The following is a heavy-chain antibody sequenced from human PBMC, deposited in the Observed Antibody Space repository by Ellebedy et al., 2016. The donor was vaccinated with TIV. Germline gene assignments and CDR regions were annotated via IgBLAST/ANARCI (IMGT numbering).Heavy chain of an antibody. V-gene: IGHV3-23*01. D-gene: IGHD5-18*01. CDR1: GFTLSTYG. J-gene: IGHJ4*02. Sequence: GESLKISCAASGFTLSTYGMTWVRQAPGKGLEWVSGLSGSGSTYYADSVKGRFTISRDTSQNTLYLQINSLRAEDTAVYYCARGGVINSYAAADYWGQGTLVTVSS. CDR3: ARGGVINSYAAADY. CDR2: LSGSGST.